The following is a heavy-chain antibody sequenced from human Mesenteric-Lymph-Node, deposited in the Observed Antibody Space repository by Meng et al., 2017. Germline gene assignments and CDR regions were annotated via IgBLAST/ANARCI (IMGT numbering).Heavy chain of an antibody. V-gene: IGHV4-34*01. CDR1: GGSFSGYY. Sequence: QVHRQQWGAGLLKPSETLSLTCAVYGGSFSGYYWSWIRQPPGKGLEWIGEINHSGSTNYNPSLKSRVTISVDTSKNQFSLKLSSVTAADTAVYYCARGSWFDPWGQGTLVTVSS. CDR2: INHSGST. J-gene: IGHJ5*02. CDR3: ARGSWFDP.